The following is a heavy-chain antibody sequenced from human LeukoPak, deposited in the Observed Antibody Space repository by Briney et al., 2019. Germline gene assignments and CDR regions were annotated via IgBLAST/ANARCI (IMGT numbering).Heavy chain of an antibody. CDR2: ISGSGGST. Sequence: PGGSLRLSCAASGFTFSSYAMSWVRQAPGKGLEWVSAISGSGGSTYYADSVKGRFTISRDNSKNTLYLQMNSLRAEDTAVYYCARGGWLQFKSSQDYWGQGTLVTVSS. CDR3: ARGGWLQFKSSQDY. V-gene: IGHV3-23*01. CDR1: GFTFSSYA. D-gene: IGHD5-24*01. J-gene: IGHJ4*02.